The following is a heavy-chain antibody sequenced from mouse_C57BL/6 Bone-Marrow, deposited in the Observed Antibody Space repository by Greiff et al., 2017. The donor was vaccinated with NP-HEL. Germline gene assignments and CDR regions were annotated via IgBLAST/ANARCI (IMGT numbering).Heavy chain of an antibody. V-gene: IGHV5-6*01. J-gene: IGHJ2*01. CDR1: GFTFSSYG. CDR3: ARHGTGTYFDY. CDR2: ISSGGSYT. Sequence: EVKLMESGGDLVKPGGSLQLSCAASGFTFSSYGMSWVRQTPDKRLEWVATISSGGSYTYYPDSVQGRFTISRDNAKNTLDLQVSRLKSEDTAMYYCARHGTGTYFDYWGQGTTLTVSS. D-gene: IGHD4-1*01.